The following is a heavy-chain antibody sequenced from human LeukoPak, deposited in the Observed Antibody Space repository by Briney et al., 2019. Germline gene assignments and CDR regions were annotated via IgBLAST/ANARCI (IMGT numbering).Heavy chain of an antibody. J-gene: IGHJ6*03. CDR3: AGSTYYYYYMDV. CDR1: GFTFSSYA. V-gene: IGHV3-23*01. CDR2: ISDSGGSK. Sequence: GGSLRLSCAASGFTFSSYAMSSVRQAPGKGLEWVSSISDSGGSKYYADSVNGRFTISRDNSKNTLFLQMNSLRADDTAVYFCAGSTYYYYYMDVWGKGTTVTVSS.